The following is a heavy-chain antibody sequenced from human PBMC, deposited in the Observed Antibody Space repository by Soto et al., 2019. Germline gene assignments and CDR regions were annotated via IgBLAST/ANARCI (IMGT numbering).Heavy chain of an antibody. CDR3: AKMTTALGDYYHAMDV. V-gene: IGHV3-30*18. J-gene: IGHJ6*02. Sequence: QVQLVESGGGVVQPGGSLRLSCAASGYTFSRYGMHWVRQAPGKGLEWVTFIAYDGSNEYYADSVKGRFTIARDNSKNTLYLQMNSLRAEDTAVYYCAKMTTALGDYYHAMDVWGQGTTVSVSS. CDR1: GYTFSRYG. CDR2: IAYDGSNE. D-gene: IGHD5-18*01.